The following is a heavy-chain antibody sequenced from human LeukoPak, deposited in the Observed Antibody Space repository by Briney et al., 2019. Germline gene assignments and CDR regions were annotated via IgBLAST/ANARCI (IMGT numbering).Heavy chain of an antibody. CDR2: INRSGGNT. CDR1: GFTFSSYA. D-gene: IGHD2-21*01. V-gene: IGHV3-23*01. J-gene: IGHJ4*02. CDR3: AKSSNSWPGGY. Sequence: PGGSLRLSCAASGFTFSSYAMSWVRQAPGKGLEWVSAINRSGGNTYYADSVKGRFTISRDNSKNTLYLQMNSLRAEDTAVYYCAKSSNSWPGGYWGQGTLVTVSS.